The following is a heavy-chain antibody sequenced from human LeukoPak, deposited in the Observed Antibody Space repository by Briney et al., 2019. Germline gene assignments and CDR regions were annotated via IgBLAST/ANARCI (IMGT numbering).Heavy chain of an antibody. Sequence: GSLRLSCTASGFTFGDYAMSWVRQAPGKGLEWVGFIRSKAYGGTTEYAASVKGRFTISRDDSKNTLYLQMNSLKTEDTAVYYCTTLGYSLYWGQGTLVTVSS. D-gene: IGHD5-18*01. CDR1: GFTFGDYA. CDR3: TTLGYSLY. CDR2: IRSKAYGGTT. V-gene: IGHV3-49*04. J-gene: IGHJ4*02.